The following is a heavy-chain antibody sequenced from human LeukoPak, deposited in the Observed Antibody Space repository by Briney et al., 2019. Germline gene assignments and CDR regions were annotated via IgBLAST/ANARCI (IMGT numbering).Heavy chain of an antibody. V-gene: IGHV1-2*02. D-gene: IGHD3-9*01. J-gene: IGHJ4*02. CDR2: INPNSGGT. Sequence: GASVKVSCKASGYTFTGYYMHWVRQAPGQGLEWMGWINPNSGGTNYAQKFQGRVTMTRDTSISTAYMELSRLRSDDTAEYYCARVKGYFDWFYFDYWGQGTLVTVSS. CDR1: GYTFTGYY. CDR3: ARVKGYFDWFYFDY.